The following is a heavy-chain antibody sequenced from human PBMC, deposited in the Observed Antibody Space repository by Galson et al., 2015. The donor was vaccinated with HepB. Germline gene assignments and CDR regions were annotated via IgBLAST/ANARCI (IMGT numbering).Heavy chain of an antibody. CDR2: ISYDGSNK. V-gene: IGHV3-30*04. CDR1: GFTFSSYA. D-gene: IGHD3-16*01. CDR3: ARDRVGG. J-gene: IGHJ4*02. Sequence: SLRLSCAASGFTFSSYAMHWVRQAPGKGLEWVAVISYDGSNKYYADSVKGRFTISRDNSKNTLYLQMNSLRAEDTAVYYCARDRVGGWGQGTLVTVSS.